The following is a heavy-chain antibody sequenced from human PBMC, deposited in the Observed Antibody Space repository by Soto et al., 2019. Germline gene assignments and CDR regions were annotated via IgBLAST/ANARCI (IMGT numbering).Heavy chain of an antibody. D-gene: IGHD6-19*01. CDR1: GYIFTGYY. CDR3: ATSRISIAVAGETEYYFDY. Sequence: ASVKVSCKASGYIFTGYYMDWVRQAPGQGLEWMGWINPNSGDTNYTQKFQGWITMTRDTSISTAYMELSRLRSDDTAVYYCATSRISIAVAGETEYYFDYWGQGTLVTVSS. V-gene: IGHV1-2*04. J-gene: IGHJ4*02. CDR2: INPNSGDT.